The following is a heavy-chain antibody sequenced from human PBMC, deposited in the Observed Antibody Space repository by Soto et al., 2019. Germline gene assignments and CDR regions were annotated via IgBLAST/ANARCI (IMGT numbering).Heavy chain of an antibody. CDR3: ARQGSTGGAYFYGMDV. CDR1: GYSFVNYW. D-gene: IGHD3-16*01. Sequence: GESLKISCQGSGYSFVNYWIAWVRQMPGKGLEWMGIIYPDDSDRRYSPSFEGQVTVSVDKSTNTAYLQWSSLRASDTAVYYCARQGSTGGAYFYGMDVWGPGTTVTVS. J-gene: IGHJ6*02. CDR2: IYPDDSDR. V-gene: IGHV5-51*01.